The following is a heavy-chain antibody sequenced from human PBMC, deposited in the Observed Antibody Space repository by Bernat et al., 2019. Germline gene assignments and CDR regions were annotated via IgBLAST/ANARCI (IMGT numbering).Heavy chain of an antibody. CDR1: GFTFSSYA. CDR2: ISGSGGST. V-gene: IGHV3-23*01. D-gene: IGHD2-2*01. J-gene: IGHJ4*02. CDR3: AKDLYCSTTRCY. Sequence: EVQLLESGGGLVQPGGSLRLSCAASGFTFSSYAMSWVRQAPGKGLEWVSAISGSGGSTYYADSVKGRFTISRDISKNTLYLQMNSLRAEDTAIYYCAKDLYCSTTRCYWGQGTLVTVSS.